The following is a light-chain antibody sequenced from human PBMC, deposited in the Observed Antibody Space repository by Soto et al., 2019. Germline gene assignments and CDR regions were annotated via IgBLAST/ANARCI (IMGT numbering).Light chain of an antibody. J-gene: IGKJ1*01. CDR1: QGISHY. CDR2: GAS. V-gene: IGKV1-27*01. Sequence: DIQMTQSPSSLSASVGDRVTITCRASQGISHYLAWYQQKPGRVPELLIHGASTLHSGVPSRFSGSGSGTDFTLTISSLQPEDVATYYCQKYNSAPWTFGQGTKVEIK. CDR3: QKYNSAPWT.